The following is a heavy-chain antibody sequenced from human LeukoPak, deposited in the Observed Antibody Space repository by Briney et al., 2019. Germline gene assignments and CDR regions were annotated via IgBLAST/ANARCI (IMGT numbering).Heavy chain of an antibody. CDR3: AKGAGDYDY. CDR2: MSYDGSHQ. V-gene: IGHV3-30*01. J-gene: IGHJ4*02. Sequence: GRSLRLSCAASGFTFSNYAMHWVRQAPGKGLEWVALMSYDGSHQYYADSVKGRFTISRDNSKNTLYLQMNSLRAEDTAVYYCAKGAGDYDYWGQGTLVTVSS. CDR1: GFTFSNYA. D-gene: IGHD4-17*01.